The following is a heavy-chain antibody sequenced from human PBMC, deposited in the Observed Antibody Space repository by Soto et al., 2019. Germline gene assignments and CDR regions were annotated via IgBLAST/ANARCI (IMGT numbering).Heavy chain of an antibody. D-gene: IGHD4-17*01. Sequence: QVQLVESGGGVGQPGRSLRLSCAASGFTFRSHAMHWVRQAPGKGLEWVAVMSFDGSNKYYADSVKGRFTISRDNSKNTLYLQMNSLRVEDTAVYYCARDRGLDYGDFPDYWGQGTLVTVSS. CDR3: ARDRGLDYGDFPDY. J-gene: IGHJ4*02. V-gene: IGHV3-30-3*01. CDR2: MSFDGSNK. CDR1: GFTFRSHA.